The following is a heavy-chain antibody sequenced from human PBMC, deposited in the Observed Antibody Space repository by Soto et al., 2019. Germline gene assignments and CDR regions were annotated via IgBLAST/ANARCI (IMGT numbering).Heavy chain of an antibody. CDR2: ISDSGSNT. CDR1: GFKISSSS. CDR3: AKDINYDSSGYYFDVPSYGMDV. D-gene: IGHD3-22*01. J-gene: IGHJ6*02. Sequence: PGGSLRLSCAAFGFKISSSSMNWVRQAPGRGLEWVAYISDSGSNTLYADSVKGRFTISRDNSKNTLYLQMNSLRAEDTAVYYCAKDINYDSSGYYFDVPSYGMDVWGQGTTVTVSS. V-gene: IGHV3-48*01.